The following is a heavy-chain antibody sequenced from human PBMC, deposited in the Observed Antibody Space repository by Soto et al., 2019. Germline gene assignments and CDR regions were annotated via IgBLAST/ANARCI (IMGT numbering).Heavy chain of an antibody. CDR1: GGTFSSYA. D-gene: IGHD5-12*01. J-gene: IGHJ4*02. CDR2: IIPIFGTA. V-gene: IGHV1-69*06. Sequence: SVKVSCKASGGTFSSYAISWVRQAPGQGLEWMGGIIPIFGTANYAQKFQGRVTITADKSTSTAYMELSSLRSEDTAVYYCARETSRDGYKELDNWGQGTQVTVSS. CDR3: ARETSRDGYKELDN.